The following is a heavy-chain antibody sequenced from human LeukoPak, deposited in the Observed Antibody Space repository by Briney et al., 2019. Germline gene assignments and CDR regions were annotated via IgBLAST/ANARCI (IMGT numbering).Heavy chain of an antibody. J-gene: IGHJ5*02. CDR2: IYYSGST. Sequence: SETLSLTCTVSGGSISSSSYHWGWVRQPPGKGLEWIGSIYYSGSTYYNPSLKSRVTISVDTSKNQFSLKLSSVTAADTAVYYCARDRRYCSSTSCYFSWFDPWGQGTLVTVSS. V-gene: IGHV4-39*07. CDR1: GGSISSSSYH. CDR3: ARDRRYCSSTSCYFSWFDP. D-gene: IGHD2-2*01.